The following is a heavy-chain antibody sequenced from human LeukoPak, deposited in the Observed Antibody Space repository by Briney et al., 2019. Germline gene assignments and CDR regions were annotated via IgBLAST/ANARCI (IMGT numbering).Heavy chain of an antibody. Sequence: GESLKISCKGSGYSFISYWIGWVRQMPGKGLEWMGIIYPGGSDTRYSTSFQGQVTISADKSISTACLQWSSLKASDTAMYDCARPAGSGSYYIGFDSWGQGTLVTVSS. V-gene: IGHV5-51*01. CDR1: GYSFISYW. CDR3: ARPAGSGSYYIGFDS. D-gene: IGHD3-10*01. CDR2: IYPGGSDT. J-gene: IGHJ4*02.